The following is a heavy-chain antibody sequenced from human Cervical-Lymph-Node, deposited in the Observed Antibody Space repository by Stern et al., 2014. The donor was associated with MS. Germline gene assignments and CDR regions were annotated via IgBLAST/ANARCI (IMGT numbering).Heavy chain of an antibody. D-gene: IGHD6-19*01. V-gene: IGHV4-61*02. Sequence: VQLVESGPGLVKPSQTLSLTCTVSGGSISSGSYYWSWIRQPAGKGLEWIGRIYTSGSTNYNPSLKSRVTISVDTSKTQYSLNLSSGTAADTAVYYCARGAVAGNFDYWGQGTLVTVSS. CDR1: GGSISSGSYY. CDR2: IYTSGST. CDR3: ARGAVAGNFDY. J-gene: IGHJ4*02.